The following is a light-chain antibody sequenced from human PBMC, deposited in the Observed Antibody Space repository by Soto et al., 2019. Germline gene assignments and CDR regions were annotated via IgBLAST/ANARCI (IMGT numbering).Light chain of an antibody. V-gene: IGKV1-27*01. CDR3: ANYNCATRT. J-gene: IGKJ1*01. CDR2: AAS. Sequence: DIEMTQSPSSLSASEGDRVTITCRASQGISNYLAWYQQKSGKVPNLLIYAASTFQSGIPYRFSGRGSGTDFTFTISILKPEDVPPSDCANYNCATRTFGQRTKVEIK. CDR1: QGISNY.